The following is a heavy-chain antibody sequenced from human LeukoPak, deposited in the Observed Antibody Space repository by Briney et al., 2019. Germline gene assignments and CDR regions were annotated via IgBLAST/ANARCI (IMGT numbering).Heavy chain of an antibody. CDR2: IIPIFGTA. CDR1: GGTFSSYA. J-gene: IGHJ3*02. V-gene: IGHV1-69*13. Sequence: SVKVSCKASGGTFSSYAISWVRQAPGQGLEWMGGIIPIFGTANYAQKLQGRVTITADESTSTAYMELSSLRSEDTAVYYCARDHCSSTSCYFKGGGLDVFDIWGQGTMVTVSS. CDR3: ARDHCSSTSCYFKGGGLDVFDI. D-gene: IGHD2-2*01.